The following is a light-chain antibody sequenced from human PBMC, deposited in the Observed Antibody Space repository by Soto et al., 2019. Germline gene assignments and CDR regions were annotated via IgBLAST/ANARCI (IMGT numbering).Light chain of an antibody. V-gene: IGLV2-8*01. J-gene: IGLJ2*01. CDR2: EVS. Sequence: QSVLTQPPSASGSPGQSVTISCTGTSSDVGGYNYVSWYQQHPGKAPKLMIYEVSKRPSGVPDRFSGSKSGNTASLTVSGLLAEDDADYYCSSYAGSNNFVVFGGGTQLTVL. CDR1: SSDVGGYNY. CDR3: SSYAGSNNFVV.